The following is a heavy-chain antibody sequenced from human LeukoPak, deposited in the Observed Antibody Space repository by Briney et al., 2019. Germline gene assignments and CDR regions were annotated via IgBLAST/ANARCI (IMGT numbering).Heavy chain of an antibody. V-gene: IGHV1-8*01. CDR1: GYTFTSCD. CDR3: TRGSSGRRDN. Sequence: GASVKVSCTAPGYTFTSCDINWVRHATEQGLGWMGWMNPNSGNTGYGQSFQGRITMTRDISIGTAYMELSNVTSEDKAIYYCTRGSSGRRDNWGQGTLVTVSA. J-gene: IGHJ4*02. D-gene: IGHD6-19*01. CDR2: MNPNSGNT.